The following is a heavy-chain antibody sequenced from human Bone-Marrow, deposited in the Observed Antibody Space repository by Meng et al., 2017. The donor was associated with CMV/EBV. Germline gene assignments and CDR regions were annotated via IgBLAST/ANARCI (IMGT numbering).Heavy chain of an antibody. Sequence: TFSSYASSWVRQAPGQGLEWMGGIIPIFGTANYAQKFQGRVTITTDESTSTAYMELSSLRSEDTAVYYCARAYHSYDSSGYYYPFDYWGQGTLVTVSS. CDR1: TFSSYA. CDR3: ARAYHSYDSSGYYYPFDY. CDR2: IIPIFGTA. V-gene: IGHV1-69*05. D-gene: IGHD3-22*01. J-gene: IGHJ4*02.